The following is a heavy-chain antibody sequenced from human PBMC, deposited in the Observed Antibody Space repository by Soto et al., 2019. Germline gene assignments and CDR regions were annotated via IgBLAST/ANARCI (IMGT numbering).Heavy chain of an antibody. CDR3: AKKDAYSGYDDALEI. Sequence: EVQLLESGGGLVQPGGSLRLSCAASGFTFDNYAMSWVRQAPGKGLEWVSTIIGSGASTYDADSVKGRLTISRDNSKNTLYLQMSRLRAEDTAVYYCAKKDAYSGYDDALEIWGQGTMVTVSS. CDR2: IIGSGAST. V-gene: IGHV3-23*01. D-gene: IGHD5-12*01. J-gene: IGHJ3*02. CDR1: GFTFDNYA.